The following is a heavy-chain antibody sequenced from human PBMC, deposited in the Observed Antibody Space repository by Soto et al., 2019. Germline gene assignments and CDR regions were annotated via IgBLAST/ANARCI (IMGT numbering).Heavy chain of an antibody. D-gene: IGHD6-6*01. V-gene: IGHV3-23*01. CDR3: AKVAQRVASRYFDY. CDR1: GFTFSSYA. CDR2: ISGSVGSP. Sequence: GGSLRLSCAASGFTFSSYAMSWVRQAPGKGLEWVSAISGSVGSPYYADSVKGLFTISRDNSKNTLYLQMNSLRAEDMAVYYCAKVAQRVASRYFDYWGQGTLVTVSS. J-gene: IGHJ4*02.